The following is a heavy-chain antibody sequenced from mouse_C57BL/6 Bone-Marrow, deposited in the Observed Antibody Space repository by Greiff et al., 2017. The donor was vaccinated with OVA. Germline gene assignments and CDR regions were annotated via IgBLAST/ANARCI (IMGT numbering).Heavy chain of an antibody. V-gene: IGHV1-26*01. D-gene: IGHD2-4*01. CDR1: GYTFTDYY. CDR2: INPNNGGT. Sequence: VQLQQSGPALVKPGASVKISCKASGYTFTDYYMNWVKQSPGKSLEWIGDINPNNGGTSYNQKFKGKATLTVDKSSSTAYMELRSLTSEDSAVYYGARDEVYYDSLYFDVWGTGTTVTVSS. CDR3: ARDEVYYDSLYFDV. J-gene: IGHJ1*03.